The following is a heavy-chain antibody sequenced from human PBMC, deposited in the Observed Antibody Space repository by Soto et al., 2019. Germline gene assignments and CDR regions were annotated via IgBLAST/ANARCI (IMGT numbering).Heavy chain of an antibody. V-gene: IGHV3-30*18. CDR2: ISYDGSNK. Sequence: GGSLRLSCAASGFTFSSYGMHWVRQAPGKGLEWVAVISYDGSNKYYADSVKGRFTISRDNSKNTLYLQMNSLRAEDTAVYYCAKDGGAARPFDSWGQGTLVTVSS. CDR1: GFTFSSYG. CDR3: AKDGGAARPFDS. D-gene: IGHD6-6*01. J-gene: IGHJ4*02.